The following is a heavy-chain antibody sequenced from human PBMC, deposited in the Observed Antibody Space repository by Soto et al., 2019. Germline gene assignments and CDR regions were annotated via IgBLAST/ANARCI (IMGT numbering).Heavy chain of an antibody. Sequence: VHLVESGGGVVQPGRSLRLSCAASGFTFRSYAMHWVRQAPGKGLECMAVISYDGSNKFYRDSVKGRFTISRDNSKNTLYLQINSLRYEDTAVYYCARGDREDIAVVVGVRPGEYGVDVWGQGTTVTVSS. CDR2: ISYDGSNK. CDR3: ARGDREDIAVVVGVRPGEYGVDV. D-gene: IGHD2-15*01. J-gene: IGHJ6*02. CDR1: GFTFRSYA. V-gene: IGHV3-30-3*01.